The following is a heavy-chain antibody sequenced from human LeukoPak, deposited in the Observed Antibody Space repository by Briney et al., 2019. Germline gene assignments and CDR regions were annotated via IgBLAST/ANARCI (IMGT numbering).Heavy chain of an antibody. D-gene: IGHD3-16*02. CDR2: ISGSGGST. CDR3: AKGDGYDYVWGSYRPYFDY. Sequence: GGSLRLSCAASGFTFSSYAMSWVRQAPGKGLEWVSGISGSGGSTYYADSVKGRFTISRDNSKNRLYLQMISLRADDTAVYYCAKGDGYDYVWGSYRPYFDYWGQGTLVTVSS. CDR1: GFTFSSYA. J-gene: IGHJ4*02. V-gene: IGHV3-23*01.